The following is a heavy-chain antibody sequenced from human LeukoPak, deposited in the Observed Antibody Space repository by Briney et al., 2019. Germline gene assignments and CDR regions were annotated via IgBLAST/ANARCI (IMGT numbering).Heavy chain of an antibody. Sequence: SETLSLTCAVYGGSFNGYYWSWIRQLPGKGLEWIGESIHSGTTNYNPSLKSRVTISVDTSKNQFSLKLTSVTAADTALYYCARERLGYYDRSGLDYWGQGTLVTVSS. CDR2: SIHSGTT. J-gene: IGHJ4*02. V-gene: IGHV4-34*12. CDR1: GGSFNGYY. D-gene: IGHD3-22*01. CDR3: ARERLGYYDRSGLDY.